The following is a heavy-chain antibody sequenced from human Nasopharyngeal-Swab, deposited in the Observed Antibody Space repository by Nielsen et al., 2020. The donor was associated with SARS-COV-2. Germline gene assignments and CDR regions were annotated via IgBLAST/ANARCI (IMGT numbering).Heavy chain of an antibody. Sequence: GGSLRLSCAASGFTFSNAWMNWVRQAPGKGLEWAAVISYDGSNKYYADSVEGRFTISRDNSKNTLYLQMNSLRAEDTAVYYCAAEATGTDAFDIWGQGTMVTVSS. CDR3: AAEATGTDAFDI. CDR2: ISYDGSNK. V-gene: IGHV3-30*03. D-gene: IGHD6-13*01. J-gene: IGHJ3*02. CDR1: GFTFSNAW.